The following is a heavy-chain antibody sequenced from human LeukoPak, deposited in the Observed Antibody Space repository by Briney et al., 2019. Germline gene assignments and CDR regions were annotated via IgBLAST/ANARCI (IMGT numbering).Heavy chain of an antibody. V-gene: IGHV1-24*01. CDR3: ATDHYDSSGYLYYFDY. Sequence: GASVKVSCKVSGNTLTELSMHWVRQAPGKGLEWMGGFDPEDGETIYAQKFQGRVTMTEDTSTDTAYMELSSLRSEDTAVYYCATDHYDSSGYLYYFDYWGQGTLVTVSS. D-gene: IGHD3-22*01. J-gene: IGHJ4*02. CDR2: FDPEDGET. CDR1: GNTLTELS.